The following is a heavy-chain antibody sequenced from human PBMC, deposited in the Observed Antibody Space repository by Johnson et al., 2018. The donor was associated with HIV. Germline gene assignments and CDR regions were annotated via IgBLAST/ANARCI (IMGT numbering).Heavy chain of an antibody. J-gene: IGHJ3*02. CDR2: IKQDGSEK. Sequence: VQLVESGGGLVQPGGSLRLSCAASGFTFSSYWMSWVRQAPGKGLEWVANIKQDGSEKYYVDSVKGRFTISRDNAKNSLYLQMNSLRAEDTAVYYCARDSMVRGVNAFDIWGQGTTVTVSS. V-gene: IGHV3-7*01. CDR1: GFTFSSYW. D-gene: IGHD3-10*01. CDR3: ARDSMVRGVNAFDI.